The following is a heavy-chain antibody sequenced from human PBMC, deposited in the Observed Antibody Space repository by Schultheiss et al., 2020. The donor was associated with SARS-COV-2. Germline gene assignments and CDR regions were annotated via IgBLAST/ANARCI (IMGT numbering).Heavy chain of an antibody. Sequence: GGSLRLSCAASGFTFDDYAMHWVRQAPGKGLEWVSGISWNSGSIGYADSVKGRFTISRDNAKNSLYLQMNSLRAEDTALYYCAREDDFWSGYLDPWGQGTLVTVSS. CDR2: ISWNSGSI. J-gene: IGHJ5*02. CDR1: GFTFDDYA. D-gene: IGHD3-3*01. V-gene: IGHV3-9*01. CDR3: AREDDFWSGYLDP.